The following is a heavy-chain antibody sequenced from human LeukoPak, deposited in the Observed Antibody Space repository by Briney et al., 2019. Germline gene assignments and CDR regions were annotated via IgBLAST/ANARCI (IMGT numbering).Heavy chain of an antibody. J-gene: IGHJ4*02. V-gene: IGHV4-4*07. CDR1: GASFSSYY. CDR2: IYTSGST. Sequence: SETLSLTCTVSGASFSSYYWSWIRQPAGKGLEWIGHIYTSGSTNYNPSLKSRVTMSVDTSKNQFSLNLKSVTAADTAVYFCARGGRSSTSCYWKKNYFDFWGQGTLVTVSS. CDR3: ARGGRSSTSCYWKKNYFDF. D-gene: IGHD2-2*01.